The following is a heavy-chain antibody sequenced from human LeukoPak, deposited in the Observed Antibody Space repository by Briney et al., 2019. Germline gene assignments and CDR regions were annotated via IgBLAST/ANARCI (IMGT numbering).Heavy chain of an antibody. J-gene: IGHJ5*02. CDR3: ARVKVVAATQVVGNWFDP. V-gene: IGHV3-11*04. CDR1: GFTFSDYY. D-gene: IGHD2-15*01. Sequence: PGGSLRLSCAASGFTFSDYYMSWIRQAPGKGLEWVSYISSSSSTIYYAHSVKGRFTISRDNTKNSLYLQMNSLRAEDTAVYYCARVKVVAATQVVGNWFDPWGQGTLVTVSS. CDR2: ISSSSSTI.